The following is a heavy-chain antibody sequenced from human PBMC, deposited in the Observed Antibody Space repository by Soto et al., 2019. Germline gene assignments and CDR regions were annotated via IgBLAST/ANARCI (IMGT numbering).Heavy chain of an antibody. V-gene: IGHV2-70*13. D-gene: IGHD3-3*02. Sequence: TLSLACTVSGGSFSTRGMSVSWILQPPGKALEWLAYIDWDDDKFYITSLKTRLTISKDTSKNQVVLTLTSMDPVDTATYYCARVLSVRDISTFSASYYYGMDVWGQGATVTVSS. CDR3: ARVLSVRDISTFSASYYYGMDV. CDR2: IDWDDDK. CDR1: GGSFSTRGMS. J-gene: IGHJ6*02.